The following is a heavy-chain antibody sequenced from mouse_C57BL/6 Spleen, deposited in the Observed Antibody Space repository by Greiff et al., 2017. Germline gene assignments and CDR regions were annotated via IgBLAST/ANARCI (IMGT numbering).Heavy chain of an antibody. J-gene: IGHJ1*03. D-gene: IGHD2-3*01. CDR3: ARNDGYSYWYFDV. V-gene: IGHV3-6*01. CDR2: ISYDGSN. Sequence: ESGPGLVKPSQSLSLTCSVTGYSITSGYYWNWIRQFPGNKLEWMGYISYDGSNNYNPSLKNRISITRDTSKNQVFLKLNSVTTEDTATYYCARNDGYSYWYFDVWGTGTTVTVSS. CDR1: GYSITSGYY.